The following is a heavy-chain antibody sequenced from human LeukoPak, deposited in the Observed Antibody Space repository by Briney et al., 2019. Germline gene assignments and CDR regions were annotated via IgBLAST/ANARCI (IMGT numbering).Heavy chain of an antibody. V-gene: IGHV3-7*03. CDR2: IKQDGSEK. J-gene: IGHJ4*02. CDR3: ARDKEEGATKLDS. CDR1: GFTFTKYW. D-gene: IGHD1-26*01. Sequence: PGGSLRLSCAASGFTFTKYWMSWIRQVPGEGPEWVANIKQDGSEKYYVDSVKGRFTISRDNAKNSLYLQMDSLRAEDTAVYYCARDKEEGATKLDSWGQGTLVSVSS.